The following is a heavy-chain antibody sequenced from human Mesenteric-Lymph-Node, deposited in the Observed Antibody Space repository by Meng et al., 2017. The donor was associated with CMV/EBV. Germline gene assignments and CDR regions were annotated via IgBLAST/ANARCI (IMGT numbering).Heavy chain of an antibody. Sequence: LTGTVSGGSGSRDSYHWTWIRQHPGKGLECLGYIYHNGYTNYNPSLKSRVTISVDTSRNQFSLKLTSMTAADTAVYYCARGALGSFDLWGRGTLVTVSS. V-gene: IGHV4-61*01. CDR3: ARGALGSFDL. CDR2: IYHNGYT. CDR1: GGSGSRDSYH. J-gene: IGHJ2*01. D-gene: IGHD3-16*01.